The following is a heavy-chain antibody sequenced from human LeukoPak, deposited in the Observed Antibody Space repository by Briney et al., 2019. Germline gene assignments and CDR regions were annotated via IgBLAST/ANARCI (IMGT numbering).Heavy chain of an antibody. J-gene: IGHJ4*02. D-gene: IGHD6-13*01. Sequence: GGSLTLSCAASGSTFDDYAMHWVRQAPGKGLEWVSGISWNSGSIGYADSVKGRFTISRDNAKSSLYLQMNSLSAEDTALYYCAKDLSSSWYPNFDYWGQGTLVTVSS. CDR2: ISWNSGSI. CDR3: AKDLSSSWYPNFDY. V-gene: IGHV3-9*01. CDR1: GSTFDDYA.